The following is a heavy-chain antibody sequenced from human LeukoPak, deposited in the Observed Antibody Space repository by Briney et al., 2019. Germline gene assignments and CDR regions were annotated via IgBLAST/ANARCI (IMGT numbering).Heavy chain of an antibody. D-gene: IGHD3-22*01. Sequence: SETLSLTCTVSGGSISSYYWSWIRQPPGKGLEWLGYIYYSGSTNYNPSLKSRVTISVDTSKNQFSLKLSSVTAADTAVYYCARGGDYYDSSGYRHWGQGTLVTVSS. CDR3: ARGGDYYDSSGYRH. J-gene: IGHJ4*02. CDR1: GGSISSYY. V-gene: IGHV4-59*01. CDR2: IYYSGST.